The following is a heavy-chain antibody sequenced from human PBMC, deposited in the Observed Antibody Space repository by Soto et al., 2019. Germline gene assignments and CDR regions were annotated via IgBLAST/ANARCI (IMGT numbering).Heavy chain of an antibody. J-gene: IGHJ3*02. Sequence: EVQLVETGGGLIQPGGSLRLSCAASGFTVSSNYMSWVRQAPGKGLEWVSVIYSGGSTYYADSVKGRFTISRDNSKNTLYLQMNSLRAEDTAVYYSARSGVAQELSKKPVTDDAFDIWGQGTMVTVSS. V-gene: IGHV3-53*02. CDR1: GFTVSSNY. D-gene: IGHD1-26*01. CDR2: IYSGGST. CDR3: ARSGVAQELSKKPVTDDAFDI.